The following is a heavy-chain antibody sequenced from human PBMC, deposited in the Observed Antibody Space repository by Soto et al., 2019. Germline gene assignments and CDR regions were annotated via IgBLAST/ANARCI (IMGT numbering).Heavy chain of an antibody. CDR1: GGSISSGDYY. J-gene: IGHJ6*02. CDR2: IYYSGST. V-gene: IGHV4-30-4*01. CDR3: VRGPKYHLYGMDV. D-gene: IGHD2-2*01. Sequence: SETLSLTCTVSGGSISSGDYYWSWIRQPPGKGLEWIGYIYYSGSTYYNPSLKSRVTISVDTSRNQFSLKLSSVTAADTAVYYCVRGPKYHLYGMDVCGQGTTVIVSS.